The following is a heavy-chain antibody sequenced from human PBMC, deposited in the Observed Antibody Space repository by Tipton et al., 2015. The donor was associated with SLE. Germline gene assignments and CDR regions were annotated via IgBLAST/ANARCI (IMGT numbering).Heavy chain of an antibody. CDR1: GFTFSSYA. Sequence: SLRLSCAASGFTFSSYAMSWVRQAPGKGLEWVSAISGSGGSTYYADSVKGRFTISRDNSKNTPYLQMNSLRAEDTAVYYCAKGASGSVRHFLDYWGQGTLVTVSS. CDR2: ISGSGGST. J-gene: IGHJ4*02. D-gene: IGHD1-26*01. V-gene: IGHV3-23*01. CDR3: AKGASGSVRHFLDY.